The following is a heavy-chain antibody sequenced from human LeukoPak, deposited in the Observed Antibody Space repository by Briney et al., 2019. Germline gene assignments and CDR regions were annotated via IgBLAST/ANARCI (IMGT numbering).Heavy chain of an antibody. J-gene: IGHJ4*02. CDR1: GGSISSYY. Sequence: PSETLSLTCTVSGGSISSYYWSWIRQPPGKGLEWIGYIYYSGSTNYNPSLKSRVTISVDTSKNQFSLKLSSVTAADTAVYYCARAIGARGSPCYSDYWGQGTLVTVSS. D-gene: IGHD2/OR15-2a*01. CDR3: ARAIGARGSPCYSDY. V-gene: IGHV4-59*08. CDR2: IYYSGST.